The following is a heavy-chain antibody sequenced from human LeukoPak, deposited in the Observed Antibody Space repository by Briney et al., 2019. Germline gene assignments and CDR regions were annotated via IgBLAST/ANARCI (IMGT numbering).Heavy chain of an antibody. J-gene: IGHJ4*02. CDR2: IYTGGST. V-gene: IGHV3-66*01. CDR3: ARASTLRTGDAH. CDR1: GFTISSNY. D-gene: IGHD7-27*01. Sequence: GGSLRLSCVASGFTISSNYMSWVRQAPGKGLEWVSVIYTGGSTSYADSVKGRFTISRDSSRNTLFLQMNSLRAEDTAVYYCARASTLRTGDAHWGQGTLVTVSS.